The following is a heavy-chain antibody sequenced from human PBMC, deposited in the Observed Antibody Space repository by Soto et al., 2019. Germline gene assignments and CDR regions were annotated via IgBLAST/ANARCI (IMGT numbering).Heavy chain of an antibody. CDR2: IYYSVST. Sequence: SETLSLTCTVSGGSISSYYWSWIRQPPGKGLEWIGYIYYSVSTNCNPSLKSRVTISVDTSKNQFSLKLSSVTAADTAVYYCARVRHRFGEFEYWGQGTLVT. J-gene: IGHJ4*02. CDR3: ARVRHRFGEFEY. CDR1: GGSISSYY. V-gene: IGHV4-59*01. D-gene: IGHD3-10*01.